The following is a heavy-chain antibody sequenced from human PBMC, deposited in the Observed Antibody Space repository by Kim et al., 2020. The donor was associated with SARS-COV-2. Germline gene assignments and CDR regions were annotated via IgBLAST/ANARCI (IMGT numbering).Heavy chain of an antibody. J-gene: IGHJ3*02. D-gene: IGHD3-16*02. Sequence: ASVKVSCKASGYTFTSYAMNWVRQAPGQGLEWMGWINTNTGNPTYAQGFTGRFVFSLDTSVSTAYLQISSLKAEDTAVYYCARDPEDYVWGSYRLGAFDIWGQGTMVTVSS. V-gene: IGHV7-4-1*02. CDR2: INTNTGNP. CDR1: GYTFTSYA. CDR3: ARDPEDYVWGSYRLGAFDI.